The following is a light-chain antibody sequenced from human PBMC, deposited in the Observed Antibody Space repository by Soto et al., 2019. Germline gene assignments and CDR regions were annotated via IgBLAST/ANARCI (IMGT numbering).Light chain of an antibody. CDR2: KAS. J-gene: IGKJ1*01. CDR3: QQYNTYPRT. Sequence: DIQFTQSASARYAAISARLAINCISSDNISPCVAWYQQKPGKAPKLLIYKASSLETGAPSRFAGSASGTEFTLTISCLQHDDFATYYCQQYNTYPRTFGQGTKVDIK. CDR1: DNISPC. V-gene: IGKV1-5*03.